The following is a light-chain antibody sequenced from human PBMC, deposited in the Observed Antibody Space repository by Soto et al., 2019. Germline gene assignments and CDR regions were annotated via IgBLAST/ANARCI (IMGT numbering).Light chain of an antibody. J-gene: IGLJ7*01. CDR3: SSYTSSSPLV. CDR1: SSDVGGYNY. CDR2: DVS. V-gene: IGLV2-14*01. Sequence: QSVLTQPASVSGSPGQSSTISCTGTSSDVGGYNYVSWYQQHPGKAPKLMIYDVSNRPSGVSNRFSGSKSGNTASLTISGLQAEDEADYYCSSYTSSSPLVFGGGTQLTVL.